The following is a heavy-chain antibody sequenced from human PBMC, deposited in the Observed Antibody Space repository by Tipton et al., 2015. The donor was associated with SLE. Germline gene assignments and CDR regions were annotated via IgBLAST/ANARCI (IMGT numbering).Heavy chain of an antibody. D-gene: IGHD1-7*01. V-gene: IGHV4-59*01. CDR2: IHSSGTT. Sequence: TLSLTCSVSGYSISTNYWTWIRQTPGKGLEWIGYIHSSGTTNYNPSLNSRVTMSVDTSKNQFSLRLTSVTAADTAVFYCASGTPVMPRGGQG. CDR3: ASGTPVMPR. CDR1: GYSISTNY. J-gene: IGHJ4*02.